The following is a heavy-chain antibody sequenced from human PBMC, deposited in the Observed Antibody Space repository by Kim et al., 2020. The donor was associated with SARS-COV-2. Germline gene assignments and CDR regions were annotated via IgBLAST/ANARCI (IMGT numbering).Heavy chain of an antibody. J-gene: IGHJ3*02. CDR3: ARSQPTVVTRDAFDI. Sequence: GESLKISCKGSGYSFSNYWIGWVRQMPGKGLEWMGIIYPGDSDTRYSPSFQGQVTISADKSISTAYLQWSSLKASDTAIYYCARSQPTVVTRDAFDIWGQGTMVTVSS. CDR1: GYSFSNYW. CDR2: IYPGDSDT. D-gene: IGHD2-15*01. V-gene: IGHV5-51*01.